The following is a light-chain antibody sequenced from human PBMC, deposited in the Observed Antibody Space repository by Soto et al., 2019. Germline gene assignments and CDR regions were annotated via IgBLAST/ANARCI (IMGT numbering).Light chain of an antibody. CDR2: YDS. J-gene: IGLJ2*01. CDR1: NIGSKS. V-gene: IGLV3-21*04. CDR3: QVWGSSSDLV. Sequence: SYELTQPPSVSVAPGKTARITCGGNNIGSKSVHWYQQKPGQAPVLVIYYDSDRPSGIPERFSGSNSGNTATLTISRVEGDDEADYYHQVWGSSSDLVVCGGTKLTVL.